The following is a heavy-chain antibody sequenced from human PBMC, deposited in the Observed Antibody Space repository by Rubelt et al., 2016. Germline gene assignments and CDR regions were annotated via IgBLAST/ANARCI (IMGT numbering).Heavy chain of an antibody. D-gene: IGHD3-3*01. CDR2: INHSGST. V-gene: IGHV4-34*01. Sequence: QVQLQQWGAGLLKPSETLSLTCAVYGGSFSGYYWSWIRQPPGKGLEWIGEINHSGSTNYNPSLKSRVTISVDTSKNQFSLKLSSVTAADTAVYYCARVTIFGVVIIRDHYIDYWGQGTLVTVSS. CDR3: ARVTIFGVVIIRDHYIDY. J-gene: IGHJ4*02. CDR1: GGSFSGYY.